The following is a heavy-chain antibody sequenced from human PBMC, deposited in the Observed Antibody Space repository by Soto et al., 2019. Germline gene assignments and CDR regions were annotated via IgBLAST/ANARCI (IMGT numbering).Heavy chain of an antibody. Sequence: QVQLVQSGAEEKKPGASVKVSCKASGYTFTSYAMHWVRQAPGQRLEWMGWINAGNGNTKYSQKFQGRVTITRDTSASTAYMELSSLRSEDTAVYYCARGGTTGTTWADYWGQGTLVTVSS. CDR2: INAGNGNT. V-gene: IGHV1-3*05. J-gene: IGHJ4*02. CDR3: ARGGTTGTTWADY. D-gene: IGHD1-1*01. CDR1: GYTFTSYA.